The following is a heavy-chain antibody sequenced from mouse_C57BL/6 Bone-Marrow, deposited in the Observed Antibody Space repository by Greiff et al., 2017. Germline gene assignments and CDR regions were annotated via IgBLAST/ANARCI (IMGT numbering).Heavy chain of an antibody. CDR2: IYPRSGNT. J-gene: IGHJ3*01. CDR1: GYTFTSYG. Sequence: QVQLQQSGAELARPGASVKLSCKASGYTFTSYGISWVKQRTGQGLGWIGEIYPRSGNTYYNEKFKGQATLTADKSSSTAYMELRSLTAEDSAFYFCARSATSYYQAWFAYWGQGTLVTVSA. CDR3: ARSATSYYQAWFAY. V-gene: IGHV1-81*01. D-gene: IGHD2-10*01.